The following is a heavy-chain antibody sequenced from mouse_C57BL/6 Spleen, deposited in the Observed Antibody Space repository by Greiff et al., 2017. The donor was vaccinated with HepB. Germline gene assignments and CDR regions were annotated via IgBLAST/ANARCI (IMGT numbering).Heavy chain of an antibody. Sequence: EVQVVESGGGLVKPGGSLKLSCAASGFTFSDYGMHWVRQAPEKGLEWVAYVSSGSSTIYYADTVKGRFTISRDNAKNNLFLQMTSLRSEDTAMYYCARDYSNLYYFDYWGQGTTLTVSS. CDR2: VSSGSSTI. J-gene: IGHJ2*01. D-gene: IGHD2-5*01. CDR1: GFTFSDYG. CDR3: ARDYSNLYYFDY. V-gene: IGHV5-17*01.